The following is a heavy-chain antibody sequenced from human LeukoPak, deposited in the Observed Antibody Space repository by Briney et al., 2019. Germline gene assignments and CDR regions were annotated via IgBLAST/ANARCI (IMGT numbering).Heavy chain of an antibody. Sequence: ASAKVSCKASGYTFSNFDINWVRQATGQGLEWMGWMNPNSGNTGYAQKFEGRVTMTRNTSMGTAYMELSGLRSDDTAVYYCARAPRGEPAADSWGQGTLVTVSS. J-gene: IGHJ4*02. CDR1: GYTFSNFD. D-gene: IGHD2-15*01. CDR2: MNPNSGNT. V-gene: IGHV1-8*01. CDR3: ARAPRGEPAADS.